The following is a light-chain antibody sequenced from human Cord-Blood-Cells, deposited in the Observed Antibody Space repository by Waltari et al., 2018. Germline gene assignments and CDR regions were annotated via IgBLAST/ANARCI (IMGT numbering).Light chain of an antibody. V-gene: IGKV1-NL1*01. CDR1: QGISNS. Sequence: DIQMTQYPSSLSASVGDRVTINCRASQGISNSLAWYQQKPGKAPKLLLYAASRLESGVPSRFSGSGSGTDYTLTISSLQPEDFATYYCQQYYSTPLYTFGQGTKLEIK. J-gene: IGKJ2*01. CDR2: AAS. CDR3: QQYYSTPLYT.